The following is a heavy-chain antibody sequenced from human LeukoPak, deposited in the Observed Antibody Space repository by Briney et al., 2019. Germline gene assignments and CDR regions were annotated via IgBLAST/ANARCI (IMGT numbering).Heavy chain of an antibody. Sequence: GGSLRLSCAASGFIFSNYAMHWVRQAPGKGLEWVAFIRSDGTNEYYADSVKGRLSTSRDNSKNTLYLKMNSLTPGDTAVYYCAKDPGGGDEEKYFDYWGQGALVTVSS. CDR3: AKDPGGGDEEKYFDY. CDR1: GFIFSNYA. CDR2: IRSDGTNE. D-gene: IGHD2-21*02. V-gene: IGHV3-30*02. J-gene: IGHJ4*02.